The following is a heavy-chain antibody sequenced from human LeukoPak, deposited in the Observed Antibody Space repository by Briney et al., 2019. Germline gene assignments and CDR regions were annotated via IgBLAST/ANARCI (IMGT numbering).Heavy chain of an antibody. D-gene: IGHD3-10*01. CDR2: ISSSGSTI. V-gene: IGHV3-48*03. CDR3: AREYYSLSY. Sequence: GGSLRFSCAASGFTFSSYEMNWVRQAPGKGLEWVSYISSSGSTIYYADSVKGRFTISRDNAKNSLYLQMNSLRAEDTAVYYCAREYYSLSYWGQGTLVTVSS. J-gene: IGHJ4*02. CDR1: GFTFSSYE.